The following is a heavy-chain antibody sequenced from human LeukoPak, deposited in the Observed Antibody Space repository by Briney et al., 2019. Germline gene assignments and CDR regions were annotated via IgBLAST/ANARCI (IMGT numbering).Heavy chain of an antibody. CDR3: ARHPVNYYDSSGYYYFRYYYYYMDV. CDR1: GGSISSISYY. J-gene: IGHJ6*03. CDR2: IYYSGIT. V-gene: IGHV4-39*01. Sequence: SETLSLTCTVSGGSISSISYYWGWTRQPPGKGLEWIGSIYYSGITYYNQSLKSRLTISVDTSKDQFSLKLSSVTAADTAVYYCARHPVNYYDSSGYYYFRYYYYYMDVGGKGTTVTVSS. D-gene: IGHD3-22*01.